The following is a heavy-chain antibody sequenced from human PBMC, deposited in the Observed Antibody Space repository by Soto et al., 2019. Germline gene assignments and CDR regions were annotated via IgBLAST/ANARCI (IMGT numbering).Heavy chain of an antibody. CDR1: GYSFSDYF. CDR2: INPKTAAT. V-gene: IGHV1-2*02. D-gene: IGHD3-10*01. J-gene: IGHJ6*02. CDR3: ARIKWGLNYYTGMDV. Sequence: QVQLVQSGAEVKKSGASVKVSCKPSGYSFSDYFIQWVRQAPGQGLEWVAWINPKTAATNYAKKFQGRVSLTWDTSYTTAYMDLTRLRPDDTAVYYCARIKWGLNYYTGMDVWGQGTTVIVSS.